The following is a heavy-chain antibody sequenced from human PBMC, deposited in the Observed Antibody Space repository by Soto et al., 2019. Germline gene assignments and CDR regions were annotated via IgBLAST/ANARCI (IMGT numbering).Heavy chain of an antibody. Sequence: EVQLVESGGGLVRPGGSLRLSCAASGYNLRDYSMNWIRQAPGKGLEWVSYAGTSRKYIFYADSVRGRFTISRDDAMNSVYLQLNSLRDEDTAVYYCVRDRDWAFDIWGQGIMVTVSS. CDR2: AGTSRKYI. V-gene: IGHV3-48*02. D-gene: IGHD3-9*01. CDR1: GYNLRDYS. CDR3: VRDRDWAFDI. J-gene: IGHJ3*02.